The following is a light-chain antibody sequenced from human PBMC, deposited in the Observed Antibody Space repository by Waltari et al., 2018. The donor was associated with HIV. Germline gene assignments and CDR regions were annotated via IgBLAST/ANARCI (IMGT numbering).Light chain of an antibody. V-gene: IGLV2-14*01. CDR1: HGDVGSYHL. CDR2: GVN. J-gene: IGLJ3*02. Sequence: QSALTQPASVSGSPGHSVTISCTGTHGDVGSYHLFSCYQHYPGRAPQLIIYGVNSRPSGVSDRFSGSKFGNTASLTISGLRADDEADYYCNSFTDTDTLVFGGGTRLTVL. CDR3: NSFTDTDTLV.